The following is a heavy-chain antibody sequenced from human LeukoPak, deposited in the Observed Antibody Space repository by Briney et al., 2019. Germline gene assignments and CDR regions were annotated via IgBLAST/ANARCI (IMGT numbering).Heavy chain of an antibody. CDR2: ISWNSGIV. D-gene: IGHD1-26*01. Sequence: GGSLRLSCAASGFTFNDYAMHWVRQAPGKGLEWVSHISWNSGIVGYADSVKGRFTISRDNAKNSLYLQMNSLRDDDMALYYCARGNSGSYSQDWFDPWGQGTLVTVSS. J-gene: IGHJ5*02. V-gene: IGHV3-9*03. CDR3: ARGNSGSYSQDWFDP. CDR1: GFTFNDYA.